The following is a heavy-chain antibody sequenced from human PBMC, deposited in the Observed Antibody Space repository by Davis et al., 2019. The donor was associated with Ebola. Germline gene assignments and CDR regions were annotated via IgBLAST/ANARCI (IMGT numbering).Heavy chain of an antibody. V-gene: IGHV4-59*02. CDR2: IYYSGST. CDR3: ARDGYSSGWYSSMAFDI. J-gene: IGHJ3*02. Sequence: MPSETLSLTCSVSGGSVGSDYWSWIRQSPGKGLEWIGYIYYSGSTNYNPSLKSRVTISVDTSKNQFSLKLSSVTAADTAMYYCARDGYSSGWYSSMAFDIWGQGTMVTVSS. CDR1: GGSVGSDY. D-gene: IGHD6-19*01.